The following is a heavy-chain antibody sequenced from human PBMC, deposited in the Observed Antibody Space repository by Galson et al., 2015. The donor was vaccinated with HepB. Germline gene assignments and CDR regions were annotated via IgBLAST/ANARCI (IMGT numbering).Heavy chain of an antibody. CDR3: AKRGYFQN. CDR2: ISESGDKT. CDR1: GFIFSSYF. J-gene: IGHJ1*01. D-gene: IGHD3-16*01. Sequence: SLRLSCAASGFIFSSYFMSWVRQAPGRGLEWVSTISESGDKTYYADSVKGRFTISRDNSKNTLYLQMNSLRADDTAVYYCAKRGYFQNWGQGTLVTVSS. V-gene: IGHV3-23*01.